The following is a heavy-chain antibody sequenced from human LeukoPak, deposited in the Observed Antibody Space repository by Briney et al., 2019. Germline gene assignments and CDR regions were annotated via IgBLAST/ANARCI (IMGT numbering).Heavy chain of an antibody. CDR3: ARSNWAYYFDY. CDR1: GYSISSGYY. V-gene: IGHV4-38-2*01. D-gene: IGHD7-27*01. CDR2: IYHSGST. J-gene: IGHJ4*02. Sequence: PSETLSLTCAVSGYSISSGYYWGWIRQPPGKGLEWIGSIYHSGSTYYKPSLKSRVPISVDTSKNQFSLKLSSVTAADTVVYYCARSNWAYYFDYWGQGTLVTVSS.